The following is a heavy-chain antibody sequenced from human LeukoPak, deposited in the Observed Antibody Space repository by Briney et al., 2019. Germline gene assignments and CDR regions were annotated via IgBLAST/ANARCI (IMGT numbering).Heavy chain of an antibody. CDR1: GFTFSSYG. CDR3: AKPTGCSWFGPYYFDY. V-gene: IGHV3-30*18. CDR2: ISYDGSNR. D-gene: IGHD3-10*01. J-gene: IGHJ4*02. Sequence: GRSLRLSCAASGFTFSSYGMHWVRQAPGKGLEWVAVISYDGSNRYYADSVKGRFTISRDNSKNMLYLQMNSLRAEDTAVYYCAKPTGCSWFGPYYFDYWGQGTLVTVSS.